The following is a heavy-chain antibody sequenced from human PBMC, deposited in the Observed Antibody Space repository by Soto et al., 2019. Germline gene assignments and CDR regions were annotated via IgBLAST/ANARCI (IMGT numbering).Heavy chain of an antibody. V-gene: IGHV1-69*12. D-gene: IGHD5-18*01. Sequence: QVQLVQSGAEVKKPGSSVTVSCKASGGTFSSYTISWVRQAPGQGLEWMGGIIPIFGTANYAQKFQGRVTITADESTRTDYMELSSLRSEDTAVDCCPRGNHLWIQLRYFTIWGSGTLVTVSS. CDR3: PRGNHLWIQLRYFTI. CDR2: IIPIFGTA. CDR1: GGTFSSYT. J-gene: IGHJ2*01.